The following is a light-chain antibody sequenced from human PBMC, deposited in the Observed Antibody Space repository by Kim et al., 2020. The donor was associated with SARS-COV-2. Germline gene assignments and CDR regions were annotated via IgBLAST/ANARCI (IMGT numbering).Light chain of an antibody. CDR2: DKD. V-gene: IGLV1-51*01. CDR1: SANIEKNY. J-gene: IGLJ2*01. Sequence: GQKVTISWSGSSANIEKNYVSWYQQFPGTAPKLLISDKDKRPSGIPDRFSASKSGTSATLGIAGLQTGDEADYYCGTWDSSLDVVLFGGGTQLTVL. CDR3: GTWDSSLDVVL.